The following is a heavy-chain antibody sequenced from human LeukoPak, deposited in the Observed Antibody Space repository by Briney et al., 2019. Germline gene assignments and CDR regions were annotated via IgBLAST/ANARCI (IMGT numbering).Heavy chain of an antibody. CDR2: IYSGGNT. J-gene: IGHJ4*02. CDR1: GFSVSHNY. D-gene: IGHD6-13*01. CDR3: TRDTPGIAESVSGG. V-gene: IGHV3-53*01. Sequence: GGSLRLSCTASGFSVSHNYMNWVRQAPGKGLEWVALIYSGGNTHYADSVKGRFTISRDNSKNTLYLQMSSLRVEDTAVYYCTRDTPGIAESVSGGWGQGTLVTVSS.